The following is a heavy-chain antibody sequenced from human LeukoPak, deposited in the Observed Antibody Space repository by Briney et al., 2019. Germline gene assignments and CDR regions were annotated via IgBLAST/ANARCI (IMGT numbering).Heavy chain of an antibody. CDR1: GFTFDDYG. D-gene: IGHD3-16*02. CDR3: ARRESSYQNYYYYYHIDV. V-gene: IGHV3-20*04. Sequence: GGSLRLSCAASGFTFDDYGMSWVRQAPGTGLEWVSDINWNGDSTGYADPVKGRFTISRDNAKNSLYLQMNSLRAEDTALYYCARRESSYQNYYYYYHIDVWGKGTTVTVSS. CDR2: INWNGDST. J-gene: IGHJ6*03.